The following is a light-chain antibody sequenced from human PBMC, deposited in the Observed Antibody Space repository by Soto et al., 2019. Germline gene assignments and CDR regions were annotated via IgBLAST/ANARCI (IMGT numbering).Light chain of an antibody. CDR1: SSDVGSYNL. CDR3: CSYAGSRRV. V-gene: IGLV2-23*01. CDR2: EGS. Sequence: QSALTQPASVSGSPGQSITISCTGTSSDVGSYNLVSWYQQHPGKAPKLMIYEGSKRPSGVSNRFSGSKSGNTASLTISGLQAEDEADYYCCSYAGSRRVFVTGTKVTVL. J-gene: IGLJ1*01.